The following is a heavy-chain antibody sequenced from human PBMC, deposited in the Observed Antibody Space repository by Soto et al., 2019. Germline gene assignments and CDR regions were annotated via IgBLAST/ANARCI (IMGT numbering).Heavy chain of an antibody. Sequence: PXGSLRLSFSVSGFTFSRYAMHWVRQAPGKGLEYVSGISSNGEKTYYADPVKGRFTISRDNSKNTLYLQMGSLRGEDTALYHCVKSDTIDAAATDYFDYWGQGTLVTVS. V-gene: IGHV3-64D*06. CDR3: VKSDTIDAAATDYFDY. J-gene: IGHJ4*02. CDR1: GFTFSRYA. D-gene: IGHD2-15*01. CDR2: ISSNGEKT.